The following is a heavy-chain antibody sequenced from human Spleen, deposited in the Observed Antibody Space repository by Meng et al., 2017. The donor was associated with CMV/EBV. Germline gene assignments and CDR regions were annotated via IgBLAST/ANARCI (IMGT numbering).Heavy chain of an antibody. V-gene: IGHV3-30-3*01. Sequence: GGSLRLSCAASGFTFSSYAMHWVRQAPGKGLEWVAVISYDGSNKYYADSVKGRFTISRDNSKNTLYLQMNSLRAEDTAVYYCARDSGADMVATGDFDFWGQGTLVTVSS. D-gene: IGHD5-12*01. CDR2: ISYDGSNK. CDR1: GFTFSSYA. CDR3: ARDSGADMVATGDFDF. J-gene: IGHJ4*02.